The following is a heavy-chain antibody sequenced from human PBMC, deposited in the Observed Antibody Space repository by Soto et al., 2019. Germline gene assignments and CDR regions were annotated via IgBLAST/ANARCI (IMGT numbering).Heavy chain of an antibody. CDR1: GFNFRSYA. Sequence: EVELSESGGGLVQPGGSLRLSCAASGFNFRSYAMSWVRRAPGKGLEWVSAISGSGGTSYFADSVRGRFTISRDNSKNTLYLHLSRMRVEDTAEYFCAKGRGSSWTIEYWGQGKLVTVSS. V-gene: IGHV3-23*01. D-gene: IGHD6-13*01. CDR2: ISGSGGTS. CDR3: AKGRGSSWTIEY. J-gene: IGHJ4*02.